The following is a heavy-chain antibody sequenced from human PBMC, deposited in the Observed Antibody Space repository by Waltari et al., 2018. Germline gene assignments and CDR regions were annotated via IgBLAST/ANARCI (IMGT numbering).Heavy chain of an antibody. CDR2: IIPILGRA. D-gene: IGHD4-17*01. CDR3: AGGHGDYEAVPDY. V-gene: IGHV1-69*10. Sequence: QVQLVQSGAEVKKPGSSVKVSCKASGGTFSSYAISWVRQAPGQGLEWMGGIIPILGRANYAQKFQGRVTITADKSTSTAYMGLSSLGSEDTAVYYCAGGHGDYEAVPDYWGQGTLVTVSS. J-gene: IGHJ4*02. CDR1: GGTFSSYA.